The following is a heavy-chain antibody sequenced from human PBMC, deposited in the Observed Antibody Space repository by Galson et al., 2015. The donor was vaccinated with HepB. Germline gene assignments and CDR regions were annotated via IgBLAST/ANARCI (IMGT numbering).Heavy chain of an antibody. J-gene: IGHJ4*02. CDR1: GFTFSSYW. V-gene: IGHV3-7*03. CDR3: AREVWVAAAGNDY. D-gene: IGHD6-13*01. CDR2: IKQDGSEK. Sequence: SLRLSCAASGFTFSSYWMSWVRQAPGKGLEWVANIKQDGSEKYYVDSVKGRFTISRDNAKNSLYLQMNSLRTEDTAVYYCAREVWVAAAGNDYWGQGTLVTVSS.